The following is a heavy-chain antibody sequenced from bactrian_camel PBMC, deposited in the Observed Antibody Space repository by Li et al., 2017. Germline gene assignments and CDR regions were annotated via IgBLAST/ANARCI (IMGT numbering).Heavy chain of an antibody. CDR2: IDSGGGVT. J-gene: IGHJ4*01. CDR1: GFTFSGYA. Sequence: VQLVESGGGLVQPGGSLRLSCAASGFTFSGYAMSWVRQAPGKGLEWVSAIDSGGGVTGYADSVKGRFTISRDNAKNTVYLQMNSLKPEDTAVYYCTCSGSVCYTGDNYWGQGTQVTVS. CDR3: TCSGSVCYTGDNY. V-gene: IGHV3S40*01. D-gene: IGHD2*01.